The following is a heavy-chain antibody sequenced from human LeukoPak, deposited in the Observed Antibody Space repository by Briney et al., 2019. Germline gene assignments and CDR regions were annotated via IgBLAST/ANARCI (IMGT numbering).Heavy chain of an antibody. CDR3: ASTYSSRSYNWFDP. CDR2: INPNSGGT. CDR1: GYTFTGYY. J-gene: IGHJ5*02. Sequence: ASVKVSCRASGYTFTGYYMHWVRQAPGQGLEWMGWINPNSGGTNYAQKFQGRVTMNRDTSISTAYMELSRLRSDDTAVYYCASTYSSRSYNWFDPWGQGTLVTVSS. V-gene: IGHV1-2*02. D-gene: IGHD6-13*01.